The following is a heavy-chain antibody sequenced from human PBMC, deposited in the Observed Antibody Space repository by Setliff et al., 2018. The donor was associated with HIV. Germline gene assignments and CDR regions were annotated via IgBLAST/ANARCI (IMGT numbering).Heavy chain of an antibody. J-gene: IGHJ4*02. D-gene: IGHD5-12*01. CDR2: INWNGGST. Sequence: GGSLRLSCAASGFRFDDYGMSWVRQAPGKGLDWVSGINWNGGSTGYADSVKGRFTISRDNAKNALYLQMNSLRAEDTAVYYCATHRVGQRPWLSDFWGQGTLVTVSS. CDR1: GFRFDDYG. CDR3: ATHRVGQRPWLSDF. V-gene: IGHV3-20*04.